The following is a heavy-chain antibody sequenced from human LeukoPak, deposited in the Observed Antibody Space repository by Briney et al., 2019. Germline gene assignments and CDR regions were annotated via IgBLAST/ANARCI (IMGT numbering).Heavy chain of an antibody. CDR3: ARGRRGWLIDY. Sequence: PSETLSLTCAVYGGSFSGYYWSWIRRPPGKGLEWIGEINHSGSTNYNPSLKSRVTISVDTSKNQFSLKLSSVTAADTAVYYCARGRRGWLIDYWGQGTMVTVSS. J-gene: IGHJ4*02. CDR2: INHSGST. D-gene: IGHD6-19*01. V-gene: IGHV4-34*01. CDR1: GGSFSGYY.